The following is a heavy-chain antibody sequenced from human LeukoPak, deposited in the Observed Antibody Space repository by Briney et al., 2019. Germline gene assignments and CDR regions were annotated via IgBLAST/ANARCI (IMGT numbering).Heavy chain of an antibody. CDR3: ARKRGYCSSTSCFDDAFDI. V-gene: IGHV1-2*04. CDR2: INPNSGGT. CDR1: GYTFTGYY. Sequence: ASVKVSCKASGYTFTGYYMHWVRQAPGQGLEWMGWINPNSGGTNYAQKFQGWVTMTRDTSISTAYMELSRLRSDDTAVYYCARKRGYCSSTSCFDDAFDIWGQGTMVTVSS. J-gene: IGHJ3*02. D-gene: IGHD2-2*01.